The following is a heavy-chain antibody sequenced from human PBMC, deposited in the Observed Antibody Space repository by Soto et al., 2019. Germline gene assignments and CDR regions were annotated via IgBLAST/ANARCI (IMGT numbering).Heavy chain of an antibody. V-gene: IGHV1-58*02. CDR1: GFTFTSSA. CDR3: AADLVPMWGGYPRFDP. D-gene: IGHD5-12*01. J-gene: IGHJ5*02. Sequence: ASVKVSCKASGFTFTSSAMQWVRQARGQRLEWIGWIVVGSGNTNYAQKFQERVTITRNMSTSIAYMELSSLRSEDTAVYYCAADLVPMWGGYPRFDPWGQGTLVTVSS. CDR2: IVVGSGNT.